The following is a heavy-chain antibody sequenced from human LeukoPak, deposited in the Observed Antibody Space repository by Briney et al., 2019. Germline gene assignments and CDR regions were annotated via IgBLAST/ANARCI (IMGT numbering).Heavy chain of an antibody. CDR3: ARGVDGYSDFDY. V-gene: IGHV1-3*03. CDR2: INAGNGNT. J-gene: IGHJ4*02. Sequence: GASVKVSCKASGYTFTSYDINWVRQATGQGLEWMGWINAGNGNTKYSQEFQGRVTITRDTSASTAYMELSSLRSEDMAVYYCARGVDGYSDFDYWGQGTLVTVSS. CDR1: GYTFTSYD. D-gene: IGHD5-24*01.